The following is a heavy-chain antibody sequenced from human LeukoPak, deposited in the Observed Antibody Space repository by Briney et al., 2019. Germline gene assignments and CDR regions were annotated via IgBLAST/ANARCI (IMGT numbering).Heavy chain of an antibody. CDR3: AKTYYYTSGSYSD. CDR1: GFTFSRND. CDR2: ISYDGSNK. Sequence: AGGSLRLSCAASGFTFSRNDMHWVRQAPGKGLEWVAVISYDGSNKYYAESVKGRFTISRDNSKNALYLQMNSLRAEDTAVYYCAKTYYYTSGSYSDWGQGTLVTVSS. D-gene: IGHD3-10*01. J-gene: IGHJ4*02. V-gene: IGHV3-30*18.